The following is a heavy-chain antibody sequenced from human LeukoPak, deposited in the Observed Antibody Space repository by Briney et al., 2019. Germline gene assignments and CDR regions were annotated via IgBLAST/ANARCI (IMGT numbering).Heavy chain of an antibody. D-gene: IGHD5-18*01. CDR1: GLTFSDFW. CDR2: VKGDGRTT. CDR3: ATGHSYGYDY. J-gene: IGHJ4*02. Sequence: GGSLRLSCAASGLTFSDFWMHWVRQPPGKGLVLVALVKGDGRTTIYADSVKGRFTISRDNAKNTLYLQMNSLRADDSGVYYCATGHSYGYDYWGQGVLVTVPS. V-gene: IGHV3-74*01.